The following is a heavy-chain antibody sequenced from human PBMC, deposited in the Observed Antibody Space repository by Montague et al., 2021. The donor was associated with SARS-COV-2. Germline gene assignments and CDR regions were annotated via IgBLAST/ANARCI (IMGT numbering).Heavy chain of an antibody. V-gene: IGHV4-61*02. CDR3: ARADFWSGYLYFDS. CDR1: GGSISSGSYY. J-gene: IGHJ4*02. D-gene: IGHD3-3*01. Sequence: TLSLTCTVSGGSISSGSYYWSWIRQPAGKGLEWIGRIYTSGSTKYNPSLKSRVTISVGTSKNQFSLKLSSVTAADTAVYYCARADFWSGYLYFDSWGQGTLVTVSS. CDR2: IYTSGST.